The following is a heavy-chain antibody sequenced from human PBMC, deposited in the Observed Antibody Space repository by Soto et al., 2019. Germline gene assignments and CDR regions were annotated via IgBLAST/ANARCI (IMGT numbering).Heavy chain of an antibody. V-gene: IGHV5-10-1*01. Sequence: SLKISCKGSGYSFTSYWISWVRQMPGKGLEWMGRIDPSDSYTNYSPSFQGHVTISADKSISTAYLQWSSLKASDTAMYYCARHPYYDSSGYYPSGYYGMDVWGQGTTVTVSS. CDR3: ARHPYYDSSGYYPSGYYGMDV. D-gene: IGHD3-22*01. CDR1: GYSFTSYW. J-gene: IGHJ6*02. CDR2: IDPSDSYT.